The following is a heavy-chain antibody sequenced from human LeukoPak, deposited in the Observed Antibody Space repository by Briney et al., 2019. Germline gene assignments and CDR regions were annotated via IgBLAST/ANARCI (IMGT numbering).Heavy chain of an antibody. J-gene: IGHJ4*02. CDR3: ARVWEGCYYDSSGYYDY. Sequence: GGSLRLSCAASGFTFSSYAMHWVRQAPGKGLEWVAVISYDGSNKYYADSVKGRFTISRDNSKNTLYLQMNSLRAEDTAVYYCARVWEGCYYDSSGYYDYWGQGTLVTVSS. CDR2: ISYDGSNK. CDR1: GFTFSSYA. V-gene: IGHV3-30*04. D-gene: IGHD3-22*01.